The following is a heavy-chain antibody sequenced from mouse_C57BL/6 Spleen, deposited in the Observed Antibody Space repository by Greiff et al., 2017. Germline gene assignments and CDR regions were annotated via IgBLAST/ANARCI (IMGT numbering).Heavy chain of an antibody. V-gene: IGHV1-53*01. Sequence: QVQLQQPGTELVKPGASVKLSCKASGYTFTSYWMHWVKQRPGQGLEWIGDIDPSNGCTNYNQKFKSKATLTVDTSSSTAYMQLSSLTSEDSAFYYGAKNSNPFDYWGQGTTLTVSA. D-gene: IGHD2-5*01. CDR1: GYTFTSYW. CDR2: IDPSNGCT. J-gene: IGHJ2*01. CDR3: AKNSNPFDY.